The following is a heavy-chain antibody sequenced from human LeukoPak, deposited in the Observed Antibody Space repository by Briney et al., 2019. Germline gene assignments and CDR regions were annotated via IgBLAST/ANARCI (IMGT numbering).Heavy chain of an antibody. D-gene: IGHD3-22*01. CDR2: ISGSGGST. Sequence: PGGSLRLSCAASGFTFSSYAMSWVRQAPGKGLEWVSAISGSGGSTYYADSVKGRFTISRDNSKNTLYLQMNSLRAEDTAVYYCAKAPESSGYYYRGPVVDYWGQGTLVTVSS. J-gene: IGHJ4*02. V-gene: IGHV3-23*01. CDR3: AKAPESSGYYYRGPVVDY. CDR1: GFTFSSYA.